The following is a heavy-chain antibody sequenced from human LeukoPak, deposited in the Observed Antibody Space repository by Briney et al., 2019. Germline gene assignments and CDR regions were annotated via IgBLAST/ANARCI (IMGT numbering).Heavy chain of an antibody. Sequence: GSLRLSCAASGFTFSTYAMSWVRQAPGKGLEWVSALSGSGGGTYHADSVKGRFTMSRDNSKNTLYLQMNSLRAEDTAVYYCAKGGPQLYYDSSGYDFLDYWGQGTLVTVSS. V-gene: IGHV3-23*01. J-gene: IGHJ4*02. CDR3: AKGGPQLYYDSSGYDFLDY. CDR2: LSGSGGGT. CDR1: GFTFSTYA. D-gene: IGHD3-22*01.